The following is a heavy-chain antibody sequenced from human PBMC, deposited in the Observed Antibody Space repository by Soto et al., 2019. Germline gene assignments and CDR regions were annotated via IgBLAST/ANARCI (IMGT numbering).Heavy chain of an antibody. CDR2: IIPVFGTT. CDR3: ARDGGFGELKY. Sequence: QVQLVQSGAELKKPGSSVKVSCKASGDTFRGYPINWVRQAPGEGLEWMGRIIPVFGTTIDAQRFEGRVTFTADQSTTTAYLELRGLLSEDTAVYYCARDGGFGELKYWGPGTRVTVSS. D-gene: IGHD3-10*01. J-gene: IGHJ4*02. CDR1: GDTFRGYP. V-gene: IGHV1-69*18.